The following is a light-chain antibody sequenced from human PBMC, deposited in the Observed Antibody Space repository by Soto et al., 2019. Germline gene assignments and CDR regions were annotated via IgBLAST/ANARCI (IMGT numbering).Light chain of an antibody. CDR1: SGYSNYK. V-gene: IGLV9-49*01. CDR3: GADHGGV. CDR2: VGTGGIVG. Sequence: QPVLTQPPSASASLGASVTLTCTLSSGYSNYKVDWYQQRPGKGPRFVMRVGTGGIVGSKGDGIPDRFSVLGSGLNRYLTIKNIQEEDESDYHCGADHGGVFGGGTKLTVL. J-gene: IGLJ3*02.